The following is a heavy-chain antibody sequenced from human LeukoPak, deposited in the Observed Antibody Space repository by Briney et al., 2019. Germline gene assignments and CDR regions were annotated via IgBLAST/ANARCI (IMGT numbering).Heavy chain of an antibody. J-gene: IGHJ4*02. CDR3: ARNFRMVVTALPGY. Sequence: ASVKVSCKASGYTFTGYYMHWVRQAPGQGLEWMGWINPNSGGTNYAQKFQGRVTMTRDTSISTAYMELSRLRSEDTAVYYCARNFRMVVTALPGYWGQGTLVTVSS. CDR2: INPNSGGT. D-gene: IGHD2-21*02. CDR1: GYTFTGYY. V-gene: IGHV1-2*02.